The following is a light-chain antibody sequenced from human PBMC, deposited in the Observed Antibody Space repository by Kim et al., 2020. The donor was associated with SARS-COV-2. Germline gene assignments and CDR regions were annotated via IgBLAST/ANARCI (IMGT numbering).Light chain of an antibody. CDR2: DVT. V-gene: IGLV2-14*03. J-gene: IGLJ3*02. Sequence: QSALTQPASVSGSPGQTITISCTGTSSDVGGYNSVSRYQQYPGRVPTLMIYDVTKQPSGVSHRFSGSKSGNTASLTISGLQTGDEAHYYCTSYTSSRTWVFGGGTQLTVL. CDR3: TSYTSSRTWV. CDR1: SSDVGGYNS.